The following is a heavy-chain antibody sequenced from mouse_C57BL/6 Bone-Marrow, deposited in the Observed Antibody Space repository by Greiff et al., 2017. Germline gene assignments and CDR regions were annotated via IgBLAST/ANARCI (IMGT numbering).Heavy chain of an antibody. V-gene: IGHV1-69*01. CDR1: GYTFTSYW. CDR3: ATSYGCGYCYY. Sequence: QVQLQQSGAELVMPGASVKLSCKASGYTFTSYWMHWVKQRPGQGLEWIGEIDPSDSYTNYNQKFKGKSTLTVDKSSSTAYMQLSSLTSEDSAVYYCATSYGCGYCYYGGRGTALTVTA. J-gene: IGHJ2*01. D-gene: IGHD1-1*02. CDR2: IDPSDSYT.